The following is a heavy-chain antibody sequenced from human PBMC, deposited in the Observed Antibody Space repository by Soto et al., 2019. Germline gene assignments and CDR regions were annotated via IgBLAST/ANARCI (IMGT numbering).Heavy chain of an antibody. CDR3: AREVQVHTPAFVY. Sequence: QVQLVQSGAEMKKPGSSVKVSCQSSGGTFNTYAMNWVRQAPGQGPEWMGDISPMFGAANYAPKFQGRVTITADESTGKSYIQLSSLTSEDKALYFCAREVQVHTPAFVYWGQGTLVTVSS. CDR1: GGTFNTYA. V-gene: IGHV1-69*19. J-gene: IGHJ4*02. D-gene: IGHD3-10*01. CDR2: ISPMFGAA.